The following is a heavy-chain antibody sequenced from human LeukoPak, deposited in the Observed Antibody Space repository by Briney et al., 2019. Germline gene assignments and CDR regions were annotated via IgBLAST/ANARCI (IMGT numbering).Heavy chain of an antibody. D-gene: IGHD3-22*01. CDR1: GFTVSSNY. CDR3: SYYYDSSGYFL. J-gene: IGHJ4*02. CDR2: IYSGGST. Sequence: PGGSLRHSCAASGFTVSSNYMSWVRQAPGKGLEWVSVIYSGGSTYYADSVKGRFTISRDNSKNTLYLQMNSLRAEDTAVYYCSYYYDSSGYFLWGQGTLVTVS. V-gene: IGHV3-66*01.